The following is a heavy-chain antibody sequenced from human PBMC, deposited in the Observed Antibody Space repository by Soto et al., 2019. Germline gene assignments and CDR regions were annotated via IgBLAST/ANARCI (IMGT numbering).Heavy chain of an antibody. CDR2: IYSGGTI. J-gene: IGHJ4*02. CDR3: HGYGY. D-gene: IGHD5-12*01. V-gene: IGHV3-53*01. CDR1: GFTVTINY. Sequence: EVQVVESGGGLVQPGGSLRLSCEVSGFTVTINYMSWVRQAPGKGLEWVSVIYSGGTIYYADSVKGRFTISRDTSKNTLYLQMNSLRGDDTAVYYCHGYGYWGQGTLVTVSS.